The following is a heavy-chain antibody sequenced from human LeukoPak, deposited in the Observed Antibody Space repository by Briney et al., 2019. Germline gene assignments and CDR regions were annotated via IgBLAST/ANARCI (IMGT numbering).Heavy chain of an antibody. CDR2: ISDSGGST. D-gene: IGHD5-12*01. Sequence: GGSLRLSCAASGFTFSSYAMSWVRQAPGKGLEWVSAISDSGGSTYYADSVKGRFTISRDNSKNTLYLQMNSLRAEDTAVYYCAKSPYSGYNFDYWGQGTLVTVSS. V-gene: IGHV3-23*01. CDR1: GFTFSSYA. J-gene: IGHJ4*02. CDR3: AKSPYSGYNFDY.